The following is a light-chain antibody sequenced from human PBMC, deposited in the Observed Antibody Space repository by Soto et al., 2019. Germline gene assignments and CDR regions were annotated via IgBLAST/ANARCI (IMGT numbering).Light chain of an antibody. CDR3: QQYNSYQYT. V-gene: IGKV1-5*01. CDR1: QIISSW. J-gene: IGKJ2*01. Sequence: DIQMTQCPSTLSASVGDIVTITCRASQIISSWLAWYQQKPGKAPKLLIYDTSSLESGVPSRFSGSGSGTEFTLTISSLQPDDFATYYFQQYNSYQYTFGQGTKLEIK. CDR2: DTS.